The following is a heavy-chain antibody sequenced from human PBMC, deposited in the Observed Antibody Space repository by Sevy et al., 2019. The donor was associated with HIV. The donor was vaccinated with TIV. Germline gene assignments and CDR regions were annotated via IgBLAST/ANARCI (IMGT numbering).Heavy chain of an antibody. D-gene: IGHD6-25*01. V-gene: IGHV3-30-3*01. CDR3: ARDGQPLRSYYYYYMDV. CDR2: ISYDGSNK. CDR1: GFTFSSYA. Sequence: GGSLRLSCAASGFTFSSYAMHWVRQAPGKGLEWVAVISYDGSNKYYADSVKGRFTISRDNSKNTLYLQMTSLRAEDTAVYYCARDGQPLRSYYYYYMDVWGKGTTVTVSS. J-gene: IGHJ6*03.